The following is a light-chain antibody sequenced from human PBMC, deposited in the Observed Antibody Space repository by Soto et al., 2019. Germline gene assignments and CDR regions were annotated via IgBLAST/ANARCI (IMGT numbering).Light chain of an antibody. Sequence: DLQMTQSPSTLSASVGDRVTITCRASERISSWLAWYQQKPGKAPKLLIYDASTLESGVPSRFTGSGSGTEFTLTISSLQPDDFATYYCQQYHNYATFGQGTKVENK. J-gene: IGKJ1*01. CDR1: ERISSW. V-gene: IGKV1-5*01. CDR3: QQYHNYAT. CDR2: DAS.